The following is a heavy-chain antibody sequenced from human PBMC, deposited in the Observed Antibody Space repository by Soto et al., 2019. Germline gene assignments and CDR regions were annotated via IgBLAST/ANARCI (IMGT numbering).Heavy chain of an antibody. V-gene: IGHV4-59*01. Sequence: PSETLSLTCTVSGGSISSYYWSWIRQPPGKGLEWIGYIYYSGSTNYDPSLKSRVTISVDTSKNQFSLKLSSVTAADTAVYYCARDGALGENYYYYGMDVWGQGTTVT. J-gene: IGHJ6*02. CDR3: ARDGALGENYYYYGMDV. D-gene: IGHD3-16*01. CDR2: IYYSGST. CDR1: GGSISSYY.